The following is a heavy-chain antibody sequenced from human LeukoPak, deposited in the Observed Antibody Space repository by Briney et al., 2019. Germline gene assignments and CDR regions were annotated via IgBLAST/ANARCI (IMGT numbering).Heavy chain of an antibody. CDR1: GYTFTGY. Sequence: ASVKVSCKASGYTFTGYMHWVRQAPGQGLGWMGWINPNSGGTNYAQKFQGWVTMTRDTSISTAYMELSRLRSDDTAVYYCARDPEMVRGVTVRGFDYWGQGTLVTVSS. CDR3: ARDPEMVRGVTVRGFDY. CDR2: INPNSGGT. V-gene: IGHV1-2*04. J-gene: IGHJ4*02. D-gene: IGHD3-10*01.